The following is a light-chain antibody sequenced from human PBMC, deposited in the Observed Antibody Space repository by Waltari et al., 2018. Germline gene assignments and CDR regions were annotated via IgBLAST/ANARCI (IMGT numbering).Light chain of an antibody. CDR3: QAWDSSTVV. J-gene: IGLJ2*01. CDR2: QDS. CDR1: KLGDKY. Sequence: SYELTQPPSVSVSPGQTASIPCSGDKLGDKYACWYQQKPGPSPVLVIYQDSKRPSGIRERLSGSSSGHSATLTISGTQAMEEADYYCQAWDSSTVVFGGGTKLTVL. V-gene: IGLV3-1*01.